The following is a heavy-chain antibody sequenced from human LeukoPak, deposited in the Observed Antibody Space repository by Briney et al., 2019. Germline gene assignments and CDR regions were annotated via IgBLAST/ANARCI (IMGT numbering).Heavy chain of an antibody. Sequence: GGSLRLSCAASGFTFSDYSMNWVRQAPGKGLEWVSYISSSSNTIYYADSVKGRFTISRDNSKNTLYLQMNSLRAEDTAVYYCARGGSYLSAFDIWGQGTMVTVSS. J-gene: IGHJ3*02. D-gene: IGHD1-26*01. V-gene: IGHV3-48*01. CDR2: ISSSSNTI. CDR1: GFTFSDYS. CDR3: ARGGSYLSAFDI.